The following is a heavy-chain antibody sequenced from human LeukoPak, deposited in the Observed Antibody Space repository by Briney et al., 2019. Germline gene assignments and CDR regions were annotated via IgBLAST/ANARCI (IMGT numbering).Heavy chain of an antibody. Sequence: PGGYLTLYCAASGFTISDYYMSWLRQGQGKGLEWGSYISSSGSTIYYADSVKGRFTISRDNAKNSLYLQSNSLGAEDTAVYYCASILGYCSSTSCYAFDYWGQGNLVTVSS. J-gene: IGHJ4*02. CDR2: ISSSGSTI. V-gene: IGHV3-11*04. D-gene: IGHD2-2*01. CDR1: GFTISDYY. CDR3: ASILGYCSSTSCYAFDY.